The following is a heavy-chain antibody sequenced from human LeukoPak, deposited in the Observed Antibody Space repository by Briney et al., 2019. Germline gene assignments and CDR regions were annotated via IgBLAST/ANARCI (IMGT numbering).Heavy chain of an antibody. D-gene: IGHD3-16*01. CDR3: APTSEAYTSNWSV. CDR2: INPDTDFT. CDR1: GYRFTDDY. J-gene: IGHJ4*02. Sequence: ASVKVSCKTSGYRFTDDYIHWVRQAPGQGLEWMGWINPDTDFTNYAPKFRGRVIMTRDTSISTAYMGVRRLTFDDTAIYYCAPTSEAYTSNWSVWGQGTLVTVSP. V-gene: IGHV1-2*02.